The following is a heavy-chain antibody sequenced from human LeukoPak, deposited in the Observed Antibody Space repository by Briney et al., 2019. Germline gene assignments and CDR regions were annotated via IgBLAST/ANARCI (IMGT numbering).Heavy chain of an antibody. Sequence: SETLSLTCTVSVGSISSYYWSWIRQPAGKGLEWIGRIYTSGSTNYNPSLKSRVTMSVDTSKNQFSLKLSSVTAADTAVYYCARDYDFWSSNYYGMDVWGQGTTVTVSS. CDR1: VGSISSYY. CDR3: ARDYDFWSSNYYGMDV. V-gene: IGHV4-4*07. J-gene: IGHJ6*02. D-gene: IGHD3-3*01. CDR2: IYTSGST.